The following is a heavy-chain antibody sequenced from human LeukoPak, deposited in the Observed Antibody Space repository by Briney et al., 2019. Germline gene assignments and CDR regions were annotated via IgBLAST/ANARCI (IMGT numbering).Heavy chain of an antibody. CDR2: IYHGGST. CDR3: VRVSGGSLLDI. J-gene: IGHJ3*02. V-gene: IGHV4-38-2*02. CDR1: GGSISSYY. Sequence: KSSETLSLTCTVSGGSISSYYWGWIRQPPGKGLEWIGSIYHGGSTYYNPSLKSRITMSLDTSKNQFSLKLSSVTAADTAVYYCVRVSGGSLLDIWGQGTMVTVSS. D-gene: IGHD6-6*01.